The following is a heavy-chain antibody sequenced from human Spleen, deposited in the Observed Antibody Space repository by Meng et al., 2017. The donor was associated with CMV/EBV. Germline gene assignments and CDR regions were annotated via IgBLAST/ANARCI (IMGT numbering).Heavy chain of an antibody. D-gene: IGHD2-2*01. CDR2: ISGSGGRT. CDR3: AKVVVPAAGYYYGMDV. CDR1: GFTFSTYA. J-gene: IGHJ6*02. Sequence: GESLKISCAASGFTFSTYAMSWVRQAPGKGLEWVSAISGSGGRTYYADSVKGRFTISRDNSKNTLYLEMNSLRAEDTAIYYCAKVVVPAAGYYYGMDVWGQGTTVTVSS. V-gene: IGHV3-23*01.